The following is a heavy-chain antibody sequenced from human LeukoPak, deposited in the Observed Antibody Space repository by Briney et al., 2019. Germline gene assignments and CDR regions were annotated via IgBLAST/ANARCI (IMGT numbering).Heavy chain of an antibody. CDR3: ATSQKDDFWSWFDP. CDR1: GFTFSSYS. Sequence: GGSLRLSCAASGFTFSSYSMSWVRQAPGKGLEWVSGITVTGDTYYADSVKGRFTISRDNSKNTLYLQMNSLRAEDTAVYYCATSQKDDFWSWFDPWGQGTLVTVSS. CDR2: ITVTGDT. D-gene: IGHD3-3*01. V-gene: IGHV3-23*01. J-gene: IGHJ5*02.